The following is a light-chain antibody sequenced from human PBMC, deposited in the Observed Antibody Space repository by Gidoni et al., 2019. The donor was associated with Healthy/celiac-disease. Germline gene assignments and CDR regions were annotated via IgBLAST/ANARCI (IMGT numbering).Light chain of an antibody. CDR1: SSNIGGGYD. J-gene: IGLJ1*01. V-gene: IGLV1-40*01. Sequence: QSALTQPPSVSGAPGQRGPISCTGSSSNIGGGYDVHWYQPLPGTAPKLLIYGNSNRPSVVPDRFSGSKSGTSASLAITGLQAEDEADYYCQSYDSSLSANYVFGTGTKVTVL. CDR2: GNS. CDR3: QSYDSSLSANYV.